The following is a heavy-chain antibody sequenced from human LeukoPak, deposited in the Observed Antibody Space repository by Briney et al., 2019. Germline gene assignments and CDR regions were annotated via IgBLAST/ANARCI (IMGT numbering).Heavy chain of an antibody. J-gene: IGHJ4*02. V-gene: IGHV3-53*01. CDR1: GFDVNDNF. CDR3: VRRHDY. CDR2: IYASGGT. Sequence: GGSLRLSCVASGFDVNDNFMIWVRQAPGQGLEWVSIIYASGGTYHAESVKGRSNAFRDTSKNTIFLQMNNLRADDTAVYYCVRRHDYWGQGTLVTVSS.